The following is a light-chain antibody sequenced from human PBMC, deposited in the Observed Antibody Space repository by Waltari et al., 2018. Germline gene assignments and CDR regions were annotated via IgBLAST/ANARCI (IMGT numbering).Light chain of an antibody. J-gene: IGLJ2*01. CDR3: SSYAGSNFVV. Sequence: QSALAQPPSASGSPGQSVTISCTGTSSYVGGYNYVSWYQQHPGKAPKLMIYEVSKRPSGVPDRFSGSKSGNTASLTVSGLQAEDEAAYYCSSYAGSNFVVFGGGTKVTVL. CDR1: SSYVGGYNY. CDR2: EVS. V-gene: IGLV2-8*01.